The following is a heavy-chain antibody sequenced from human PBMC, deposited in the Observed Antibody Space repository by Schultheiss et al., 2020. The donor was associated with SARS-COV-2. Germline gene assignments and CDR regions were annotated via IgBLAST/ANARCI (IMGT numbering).Heavy chain of an antibody. J-gene: IGHJ6*03. V-gene: IGHV4-59*08. CDR3: ARHYTGYSSSHYYYYYMDV. Sequence: LSLTCTVSGGSISSYYWSWIRQPPGKGLEWIGYIYYSGSTNYNPSLKSRVTISVDTSKNQFSLKLSSVTAADTAVYYCARHYTGYSSSHYYYYYMDVWGKGTTVTVSS. D-gene: IGHD6-6*01. CDR1: GGSISSYY. CDR2: IYYSGST.